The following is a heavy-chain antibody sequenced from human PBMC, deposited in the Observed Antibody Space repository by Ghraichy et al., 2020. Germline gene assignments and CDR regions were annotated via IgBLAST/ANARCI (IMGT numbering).Heavy chain of an antibody. CDR3: ASDSPQNWFDP. V-gene: IGHV4-31*03. CDR2: TYYSGST. CDR1: GGSISSGGYY. Sequence: SETLSLTCTVSGGSISSGGYYWSWIRQHPGKGLEWIGYTYYSGSTYYNPSLKSRVTITVDTSMNQFSLKLSSVTAADTAVYYCASDSPQNWFDPWGQGTLVTVSS. J-gene: IGHJ5*02.